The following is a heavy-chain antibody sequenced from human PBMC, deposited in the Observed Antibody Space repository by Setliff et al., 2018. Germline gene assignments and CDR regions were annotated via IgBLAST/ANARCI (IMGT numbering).Heavy chain of an antibody. CDR2: VYYSGTT. Sequence: SETLSLTCTVSGGSISTYYWSWIRQTPVKGLEWIGYVYYSGTTNYNPLFKSRVTISVDRPKNQFSLKLSSVTAADTAVYFCARHGAQYNSFRNWFDPWGQGTLVTVSS. CDR3: ARHGAQYNSFRNWFDP. V-gene: IGHV4-59*01. CDR1: GGSISTYY. D-gene: IGHD6-6*01. J-gene: IGHJ5*02.